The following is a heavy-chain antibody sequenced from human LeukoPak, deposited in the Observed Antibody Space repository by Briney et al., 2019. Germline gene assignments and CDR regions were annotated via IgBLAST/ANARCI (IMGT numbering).Heavy chain of an antibody. J-gene: IGHJ6*02. CDR2: ISGSGDGT. D-gene: IGHD3-22*01. CDR1: GFTFSSYW. V-gene: IGHV3-23*01. Sequence: GGSLRLSCAASGFTFSSYWMSWVRQAPGKGLEWVSAISGSGDGTYYADSVKGRFTISRDNSKNTLYLQMNSLRAEDTAVYYCARLGADDYYYYGMDVWGQGTTVTVSS. CDR3: ARLGADDYYYYGMDV.